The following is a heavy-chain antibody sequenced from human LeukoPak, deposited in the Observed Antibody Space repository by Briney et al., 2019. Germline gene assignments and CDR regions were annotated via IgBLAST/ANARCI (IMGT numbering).Heavy chain of an antibody. CDR2: IIPIFGTA. CDR3: ASYCGGDCGTRGYYFDY. Sequence: SVKVSCKASGGTFSSYAISWVRQAPGQGLEWMGGIIPIFGTANYAQKFQGRVTTTADESTSTAYMELSSLRSEDTAVYYCASYCGGDCGTRGYYFDYWGQGTLVTVSS. V-gene: IGHV1-69*01. D-gene: IGHD2-21*02. J-gene: IGHJ4*02. CDR1: GGTFSSYA.